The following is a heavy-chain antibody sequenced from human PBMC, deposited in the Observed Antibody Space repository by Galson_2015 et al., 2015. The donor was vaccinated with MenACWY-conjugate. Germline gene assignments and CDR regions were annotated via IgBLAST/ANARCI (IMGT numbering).Heavy chain of an antibody. CDR1: GYTFTSYG. J-gene: IGHJ3*02. CDR3: ARPILGDRAFDI. CDR2: ISAYNGNT. Sequence: SGYTFTSYGISWVRQAPGQGLEWMGWISAYNGNTNYAQKLQGRVTMTTDTSTSTAYMELRSLRSDDTAVYYCARPILGDRAFDIWGLGTMVTVSS. V-gene: IGHV1-18*04. D-gene: IGHD2-15*01.